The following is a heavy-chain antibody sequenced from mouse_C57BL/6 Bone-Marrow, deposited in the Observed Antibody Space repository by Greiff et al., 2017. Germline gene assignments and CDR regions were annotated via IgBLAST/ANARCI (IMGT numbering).Heavy chain of an antibody. D-gene: IGHD1-1*01. CDR1: GFTFSDAW. J-gene: IGHJ1*03. CDR3: TRRPITAVVAHFDV. Sequence: EVHLVESGGGLVQPGGSMKLSCAASGFTFSDAWMDWVRQSPEKGLEWVAEIRNKANNHATYYAESVKGRFTISRDDSKSSVYLQMNSLRAEDTGIYYCTRRPITAVVAHFDVWGTGTTVTVSS. CDR2: IRNKANNHAT. V-gene: IGHV6-6*01.